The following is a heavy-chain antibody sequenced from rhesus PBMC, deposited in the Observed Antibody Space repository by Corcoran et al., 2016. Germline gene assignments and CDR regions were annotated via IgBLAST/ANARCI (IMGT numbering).Heavy chain of an antibody. CDR1: GGSISDSYF. J-gene: IGHJ5-1*01. V-gene: IGHV4-106*01. CDR3: WLDQFDV. CDR2: IYGGGCAT. Sequence: QVQLQESGPGLVKPSETLSLTCAVSGGSISDSYFWSWVRQPPGKGLEWIGYIYGGGCATSYNTALKNRVTISRDTSKNQFSLKLTSVTAADTAVYYCWLDQFDVWGAGVLVTVSS. D-gene: IGHD2-33*01.